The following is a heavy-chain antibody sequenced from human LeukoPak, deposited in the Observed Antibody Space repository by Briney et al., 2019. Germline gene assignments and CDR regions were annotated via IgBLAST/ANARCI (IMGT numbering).Heavy chain of an antibody. CDR1: GFTFSIYD. CDR3: AKGGYNYNYLFDY. CDR2: ISGSGSST. J-gene: IGHJ4*02. Sequence: GGSLRLSCAASGFTFSIYDMGWVRQAPGKGLEWVSAISGSGSSTYYADSVKGHFTISRDNSKNTLFLQMNSLRVEDTAIYYCAKGGYNYNYLFDYWGQGALVTVSS. D-gene: IGHD5-18*01. V-gene: IGHV3-23*01.